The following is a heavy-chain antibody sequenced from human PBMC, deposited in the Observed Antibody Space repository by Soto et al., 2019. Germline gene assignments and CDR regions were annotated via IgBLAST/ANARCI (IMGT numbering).Heavy chain of an antibody. CDR2: ISGNGGST. CDR3: AKGSEFSNSYTLDFDF. CDR1: GFTFSSYA. Sequence: PGGSLRVYCVASGFTFSSYAMSWVRQAPGRGLEWVSIISGNGGSTYYAASVKGRFTISRDSTKNTLYLQMDSLTAEDTAVYYCAKGSEFSNSYTLDFDFWGQGALVTVSS. J-gene: IGHJ4*02. D-gene: IGHD6-6*01. V-gene: IGHV3-23*01.